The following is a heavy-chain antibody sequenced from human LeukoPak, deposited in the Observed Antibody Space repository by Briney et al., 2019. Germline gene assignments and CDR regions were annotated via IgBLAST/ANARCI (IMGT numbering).Heavy chain of an antibody. CDR3: AKNGPDYIWGNYLDY. V-gene: IGHV3-30*02. Sequence: PTGGSLRLSCAASGFTFSTYGMHWVRQAPGKGLEWVAFIRYDGNNKYYADSVKGRFTISGDNSKNMLYLEMKSLRPEDTAVYYCAKNGPDYIWGNYLDYWGQGTLVTVSS. CDR2: IRYDGNNK. D-gene: IGHD3-16*01. J-gene: IGHJ4*02. CDR1: GFTFSTYG.